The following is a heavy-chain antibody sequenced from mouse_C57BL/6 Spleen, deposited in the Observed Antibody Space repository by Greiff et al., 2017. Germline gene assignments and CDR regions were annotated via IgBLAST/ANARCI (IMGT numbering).Heavy chain of an antibody. CDR2: ISSGGDYI. J-gene: IGHJ3*01. Sequence: EVQLMESGEGLVKPGGSLKLSCAASGFTFSSYAMSWVRQTPEKRLEWVAYISSGGDYIYYADTVKGRFTISRDDARNTLYLQMSSLKSEDTAMYYCTRGDGSSWFAYWGQGTLVTVSA. D-gene: IGHD2-3*01. V-gene: IGHV5-9-1*02. CDR3: TRGDGSSWFAY. CDR1: GFTFSSYA.